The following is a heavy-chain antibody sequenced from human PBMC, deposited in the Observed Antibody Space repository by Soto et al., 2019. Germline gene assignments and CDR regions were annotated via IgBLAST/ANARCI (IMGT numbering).Heavy chain of an antibody. CDR1: GFTFSSYA. CDR3: AREGGSAPRVLDY. Sequence: QVQLVESGGGVVQPGRSLRLSCAASGFTFSSYAMHWVRQAPGKGLEWVAVISYDGSNKYYADSVKGRFTISRDNSKNTLYLQMNSLRAEDTAVYYCAREGGSAPRVLDYWGQGTLVTVSS. V-gene: IGHV3-30-3*01. J-gene: IGHJ4*02. D-gene: IGHD3-16*01. CDR2: ISYDGSNK.